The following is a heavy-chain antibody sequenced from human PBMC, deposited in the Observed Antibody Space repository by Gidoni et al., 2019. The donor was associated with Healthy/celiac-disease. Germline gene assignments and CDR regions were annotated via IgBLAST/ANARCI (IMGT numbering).Heavy chain of an antibody. Sequence: EVQLVESGGDWVKPGGSLRLSCAASGSTYSNPRMNWVRQAPGKGLEGVGRIKSKVDGGTTDYAAPVKGRFTISRDDSKNTLYLQMNSLKTEDTAVYYCTTGSVVRGVIIAFDIWGQGTMVTVSS. CDR3: TTGSVVRGVIIAFDI. D-gene: IGHD3-10*01. CDR2: IKSKVDGGTT. J-gene: IGHJ3*02. V-gene: IGHV3-15*07. CDR1: GSTYSNPR.